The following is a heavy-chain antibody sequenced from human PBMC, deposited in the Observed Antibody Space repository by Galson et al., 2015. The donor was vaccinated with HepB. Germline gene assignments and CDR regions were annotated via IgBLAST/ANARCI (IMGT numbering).Heavy chain of an antibody. J-gene: IGHJ3*02. CDR3: ASRTEGVDYGGSGAAFDI. D-gene: IGHD4-23*01. V-gene: IGHV1-18*04. CDR1: GYTFTSYG. Sequence: SVKVSCKASGYTFTSYGISWVRQAPGQGLEWMGWISAYNGNTNYAQKLQGRVTMTTDTSTSTAYMELRSLRSDDTAVYYCASRTEGVDYGGSGAAFDIWGQGTMVTVSS. CDR2: ISAYNGNT.